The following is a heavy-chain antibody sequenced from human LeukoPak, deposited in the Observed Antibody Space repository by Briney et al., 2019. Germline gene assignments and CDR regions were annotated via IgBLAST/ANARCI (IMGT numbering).Heavy chain of an antibody. V-gene: IGHV3-30*02. CDR1: GFTFSSYG. CDR3: AKGPMVRGVIIYYFDY. J-gene: IGHJ4*02. Sequence: PGGSLRLSCAASGFTFSSYGMHWVRQAPGKGLEWVAVIWYDGSNKYYADSVKGRFTISRDNSKNTLYLQMNSLRAEDTALYYCAKGPMVRGVIIYYFDYWGQGTLVTVSS. CDR2: IWYDGSNK. D-gene: IGHD3-10*01.